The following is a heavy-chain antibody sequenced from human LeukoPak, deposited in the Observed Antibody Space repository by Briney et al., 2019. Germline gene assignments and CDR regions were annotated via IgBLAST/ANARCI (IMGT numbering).Heavy chain of an antibody. J-gene: IGHJ6*03. D-gene: IGHD5-12*01. Sequence: GGSLRLSCAASGFTFRTYAMTWVRQAPGMRLEWVSTISDSGSSTYYGDSVKGRFAISRDNSNNTLYLQMSSLRVEDTVVYYCAKNIVANQFYYYYMDVWGKGTAVTVSS. CDR2: ISDSGSST. CDR3: AKNIVANQFYYYYMDV. CDR1: GFTFRTYA. V-gene: IGHV3-23*01.